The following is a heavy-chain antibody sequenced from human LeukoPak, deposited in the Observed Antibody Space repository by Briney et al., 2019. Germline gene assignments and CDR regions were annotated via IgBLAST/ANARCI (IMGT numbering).Heavy chain of an antibody. J-gene: IGHJ6*03. V-gene: IGHV4-59*01. CDR1: GGSIRNYY. CDR3: ARGALYYYYMDV. Sequence: SETLSLTCTVSGGSIRNYYWSWIRQPPGKGLEWIGYIYYSGSTNYNPSLKSRVTISVDTSKNQFSLKLSSVTAADTAVYYCARGALYYYYMDVWGKGTTVAVSS. CDR2: IYYSGST.